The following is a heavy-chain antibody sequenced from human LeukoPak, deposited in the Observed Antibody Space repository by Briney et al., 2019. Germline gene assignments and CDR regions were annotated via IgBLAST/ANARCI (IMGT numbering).Heavy chain of an antibody. J-gene: IGHJ5*02. D-gene: IGHD1-26*01. CDR3: ATVAQQWELPPLDP. CDR2: FDPEDGET. Sequence: AASVKVSCKVSGYTLTELSMHWVRQAPGKGLEWMGGFDPEDGETIYAQKFQGRVTMTEDTSTDTAYMELSSLRSEDTAVYYCATVAQQWELPPLDPWGQGTLVTVSS. V-gene: IGHV1-24*01. CDR1: GYTLTELS.